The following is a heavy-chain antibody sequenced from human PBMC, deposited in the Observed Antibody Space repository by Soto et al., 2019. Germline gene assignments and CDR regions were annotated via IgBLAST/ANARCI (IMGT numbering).Heavy chain of an antibody. CDR1: GFSLSTVGVG. CDR3: AHRPARGYDFDY. D-gene: IGHD5-12*01. V-gene: IGHV2-5*02. CDR2: IYWDDDK. J-gene: IGHJ4*02. Sequence: QITLKESGLTLVKPTQTLTLICSFSGFSLSTVGVGVGWIRQPPGKALEWLALIYWDDDKRYSPSLRSRLTIXTXRSKNQVVLTLPNMDPVDTATYYGAHRPARGYDFDYWGQGTLVTVSS.